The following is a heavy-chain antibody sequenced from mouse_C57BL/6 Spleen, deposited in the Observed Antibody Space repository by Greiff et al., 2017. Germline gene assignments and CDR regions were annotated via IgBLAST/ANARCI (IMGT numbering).Heavy chain of an antibody. J-gene: IGHJ4*01. V-gene: IGHV1-54*01. CDR3: ARSGYLYAMDY. CDR1: GYAFTNYL. CDR2: INPGSGGT. Sequence: QVQLQQSGAELVRPGTSVKVSCKASGYAFTNYLIEWVKQRPGQGLEWIGVINPGSGGTNYNEKFKGKATLTADKSSSTAYMQLSSRTSEDSAVYFCARSGYLYAMDYWGQGTSVTVAS. D-gene: IGHD3-1*01.